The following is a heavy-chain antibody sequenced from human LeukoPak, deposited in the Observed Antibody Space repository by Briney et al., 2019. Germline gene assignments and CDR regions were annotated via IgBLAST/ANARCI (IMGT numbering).Heavy chain of an antibody. Sequence: GVLRLSCAASGFTFGIYWMHWVRQAPGRGLVWVSRVDSDGTSTIYADSVRGRFTISRDNAKQSLYLQIDGLRAEDTALYYCARGGPDHAFDIWGQGTMVTVSS. CDR3: ARGGPDHAFDI. V-gene: IGHV3-74*01. D-gene: IGHD1-14*01. CDR2: VDSDGTST. CDR1: GFTFGIYW. J-gene: IGHJ3*02.